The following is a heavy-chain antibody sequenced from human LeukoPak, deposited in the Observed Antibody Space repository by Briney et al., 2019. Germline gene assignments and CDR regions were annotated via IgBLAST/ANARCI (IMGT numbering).Heavy chain of an antibody. CDR2: IKQDGSAK. V-gene: IGHV3-7*01. CDR3: ARDCYGPPPGAFDI. J-gene: IGHJ3*02. D-gene: IGHD4-17*01. Sequence: GGSLRLSCTASGFTLSNYWMSWVRQAPGKGLEWVANIKQDGSAKYYVDSVKGRFTISRDNAKNSLYLQVNTLRAEDTAVYYCARDCYGPPPGAFDIWGQGTMVTVSS. CDR1: GFTLSNYW.